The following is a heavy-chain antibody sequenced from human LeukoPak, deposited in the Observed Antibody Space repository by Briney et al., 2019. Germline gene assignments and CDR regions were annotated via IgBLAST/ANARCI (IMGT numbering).Heavy chain of an antibody. Sequence: GGSWRLSCAASGFTFSSYWLSWVRQAPGKGLEWVANIKQDGSEKYYVDSVKGRFTISRDNAKNSLYLQMNSLRAEDTAVYYCARGRIRGTYGYWGQGTLVTVSS. J-gene: IGHJ4*02. CDR3: ARGRIRGTYGY. V-gene: IGHV3-7*01. D-gene: IGHD3-10*01. CDR2: IKQDGSEK. CDR1: GFTFSSYW.